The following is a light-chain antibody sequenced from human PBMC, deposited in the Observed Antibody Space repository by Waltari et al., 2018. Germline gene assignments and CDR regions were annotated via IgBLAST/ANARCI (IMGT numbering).Light chain of an antibody. CDR2: EVS. Sequence: QSALTQPASVSGSPGPSITISCTGTSSDVGGSDCVSWYQHHPGKAPKLIIFEVSNRPSGVSHRFSGSKSVNTASLTISGLQAEDEADYYCSSYISSSTLEVFGGGTKLTVL. CDR1: SSDVGGSDC. V-gene: IGLV2-14*01. CDR3: SSYISSSTLEV. J-gene: IGLJ2*01.